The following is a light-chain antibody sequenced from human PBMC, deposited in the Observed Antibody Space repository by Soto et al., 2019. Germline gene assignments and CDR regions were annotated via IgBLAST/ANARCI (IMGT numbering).Light chain of an antibody. CDR1: QDIRTS. V-gene: IGKV1-33*01. Sequence: DIQMTQSPPSLSASVGARVSITCQASQDIRTSLSWFQQKPGRAPKLLIYGASYLETGVPSRFRGSGSGTDFTFTINSLQPEDIATYYCQHYHNLPPFTFGPGTRVDVK. CDR3: QHYHNLPPFT. J-gene: IGKJ3*01. CDR2: GAS.